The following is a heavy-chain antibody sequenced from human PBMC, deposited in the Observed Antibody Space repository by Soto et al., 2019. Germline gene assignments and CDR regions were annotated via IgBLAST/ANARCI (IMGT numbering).Heavy chain of an antibody. D-gene: IGHD3-9*01. CDR2: IHYGGSA. V-gene: IGHV4-31*03. CDR3: ARDPHFYFGAFDI. Sequence: SETLSLTCTVSGDSFTSDGYFWGWIRQYPGKGLEWLGYIHYGGSAYYNPSLKSRLTISVDTSKNQFSLELTSVTAADTAVYYCARDPHFYFGAFDIWGQGTLVTVSS. J-gene: IGHJ3*02. CDR1: GDSFTSDGYF.